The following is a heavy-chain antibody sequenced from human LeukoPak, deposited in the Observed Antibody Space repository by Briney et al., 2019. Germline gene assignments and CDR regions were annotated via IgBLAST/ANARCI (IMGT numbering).Heavy chain of an antibody. CDR3: AKASAYDPFFDY. CDR1: GFTFSNYG. V-gene: IGHV3-23*01. CDR2: ISGSGGAT. Sequence: GGSLRLSCAASGFTFSNYGMHWVRRAPGKGLEWISAISGSGGATHYAASVKGRFTISRDNFNNALYLQLNSLGVEDTAVYYCAKASAYDPFFDYWGQGTLVTVSS. J-gene: IGHJ4*02. D-gene: IGHD5-12*01.